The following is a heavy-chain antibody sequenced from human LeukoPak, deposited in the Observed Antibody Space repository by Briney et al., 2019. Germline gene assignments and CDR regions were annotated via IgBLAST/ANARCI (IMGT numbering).Heavy chain of an antibody. CDR1: GGSFSGYY. CDR2: INHSGST. CDR3: ARANYYYGMDV. V-gene: IGHV4-34*01. J-gene: IGHJ6*02. Sequence: PSETLSLTCAVYGGSFSGYYWSWIRQPPGMGLEWIGEINHSGSTNYNPSLKSRVTISVDTSKNQFSLKLSSVTAADTAVYYCARANYYYGMDVWAKGPRSPSP.